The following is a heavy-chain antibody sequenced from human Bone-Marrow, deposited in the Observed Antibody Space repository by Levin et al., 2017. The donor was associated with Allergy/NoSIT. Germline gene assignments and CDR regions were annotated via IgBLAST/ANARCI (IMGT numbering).Heavy chain of an antibody. Sequence: PGGSLRLSCAASGFTFDDYAMHWVRQAPGKGLEWVSCINWNSGSVDYADSVTGRFTISRDNAKDSLYLQMNSLRPEDTALYYCVKDMSDYYYRYFDYWGQGTLVTVSS. CDR1: GFTFDDYA. CDR3: VKDMSDYYYRYFDY. J-gene: IGHJ4*02. D-gene: IGHD3-22*01. CDR2: INWNSGSV. V-gene: IGHV3-9*01.